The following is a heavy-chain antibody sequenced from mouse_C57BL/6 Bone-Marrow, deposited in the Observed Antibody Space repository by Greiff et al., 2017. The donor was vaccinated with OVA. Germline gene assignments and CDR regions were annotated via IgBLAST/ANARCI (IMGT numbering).Heavy chain of an antibody. CDR1: GYTFTSYW. J-gene: IGHJ4*01. CDR3: ARSGDPYAMDY. Sequence: VQLKQPGAELVMPGASVKLSCKASGYTFTSYWMHWVKQRPGQGLEWIGEIDPSDSYTNYNQKFKGKSTLTVDKSSSTAYMQLSSLTSEDSAVYYCARSGDPYAMDYWGQGTSVTVSS. D-gene: IGHD3-2*02. V-gene: IGHV1-69*01. CDR2: IDPSDSYT.